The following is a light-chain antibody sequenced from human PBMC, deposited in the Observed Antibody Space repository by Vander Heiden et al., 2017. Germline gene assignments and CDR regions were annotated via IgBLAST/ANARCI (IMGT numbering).Light chain of an antibody. V-gene: IGLV1-44*01. J-gene: IGLJ3*02. Sequence: QSVLPQPPSAYATPAQRVTFSCSGSRHNIGSNAVSWYQQLPGMAPKFLIVSNNQRPYGVPDRFSGSKSGTSASLAISGLQSEDEAEYYCAAWDDSLKAWVFGGGTKLTVL. CDR1: RHNIGSNA. CDR2: SNN. CDR3: AAWDDSLKAWV.